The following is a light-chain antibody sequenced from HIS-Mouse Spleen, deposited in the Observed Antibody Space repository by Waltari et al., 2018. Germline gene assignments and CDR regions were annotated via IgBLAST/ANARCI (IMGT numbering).Light chain of an antibody. CDR1: ALPKQY. CDR3: QSADSSGTYV. J-gene: IGLJ2*01. Sequence: SYELTQPPSVSVSPGQTARITCSGDALPKQYAYWYQQKPGQAPVLVIYKDSERPSGIPERLAGSSSGTTVTLTISGVQAEDEADYYCQSADSSGTYVFGGGTKLTVL. V-gene: IGLV3-25*03. CDR2: KDS.